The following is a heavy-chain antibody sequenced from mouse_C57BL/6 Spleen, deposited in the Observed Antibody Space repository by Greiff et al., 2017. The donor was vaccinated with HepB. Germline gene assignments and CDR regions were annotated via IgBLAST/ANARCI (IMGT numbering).Heavy chain of an antibody. J-gene: IGHJ3*01. D-gene: IGHD2-4*01. CDR3: ARGDYDRAWFAY. CDR2: IYPSDSET. CDR1: GYTFTSYW. V-gene: IGHV1-61*01. Sequence: QVQLQQPGAELVRPGSSVKLSCKASGYTFTSYWMDWVKQRPGQGLEWIGNIYPSDSETHYNQKFKDKATLTVDKSSSTAYMQLSSLTSEDSAVYYCARGDYDRAWFAYWGHGTLVTVSA.